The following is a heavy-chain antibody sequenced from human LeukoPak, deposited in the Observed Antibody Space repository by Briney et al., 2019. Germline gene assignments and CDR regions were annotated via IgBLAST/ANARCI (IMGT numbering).Heavy chain of an antibody. CDR1: GFTFSNYW. J-gene: IGHJ4*02. CDR3: ARGAY. Sequence: GGSLRLSCAASGFTFSNYWMSWVRQAPGKGLEWVANIKQDGSEKSYVGSVKGRFTISIDNAKNSLYLQMNSPSAEDTAMYYCARGAYWGQATLVTVST. V-gene: IGHV3-7*01. CDR2: IKQDGSEK.